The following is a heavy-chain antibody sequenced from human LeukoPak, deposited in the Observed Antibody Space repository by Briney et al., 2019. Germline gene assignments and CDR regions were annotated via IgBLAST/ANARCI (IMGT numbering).Heavy chain of an antibody. CDR1: GGSISSDY. CDR3: ARDSEGWASAYYYYYMDV. V-gene: IGHV4-4*07. J-gene: IGHJ6*03. Sequence: SETLSLTCTVSGGSISSDYWSWIRQPAGKGLDWIGRINSRGSTKYNPSLKSRVTMSVDTSKNQFSLSLTSVTAADTAVNYCARDSEGWASAYYYYYMDVWGKGTTVTVSS. CDR2: INSRGST. D-gene: IGHD3-16*01.